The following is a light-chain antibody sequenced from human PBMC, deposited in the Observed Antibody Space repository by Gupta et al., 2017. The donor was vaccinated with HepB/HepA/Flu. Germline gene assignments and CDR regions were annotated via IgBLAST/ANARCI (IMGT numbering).Light chain of an antibody. CDR1: SSNIGSNT. V-gene: IGLV1-44*01. CDR3: ATWDDSLNGQM. J-gene: IGLJ3*02. Sequence: QSVLTQPPSASGTPEQRVTMSCSGSSSNIGSNTVNWYQQLPGTAPKLLIHRNNQRPSGIPDRFSGSKSGTSASLAISGLQSEDEADYYCATWDDSLNGQMFGGGTKLTVL. CDR2: RNN.